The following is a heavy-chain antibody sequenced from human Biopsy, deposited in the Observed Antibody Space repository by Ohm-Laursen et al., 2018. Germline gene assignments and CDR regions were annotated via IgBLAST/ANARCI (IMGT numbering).Heavy chain of an antibody. D-gene: IGHD1-26*01. J-gene: IGHJ3*02. CDR2: IYTSGSP. Sequence: GTLSLTCTVSGDSINNYYWSWIRQPAGKGLEWIGRIYTSGSPNYNLSLESRVTVSVDTSKNQFSLNLRFVTAADTAVYYCARGTGRYYVYGAFDIWGQGTVVTVSS. CDR1: GDSINNYY. CDR3: ARGTGRYYVYGAFDI. V-gene: IGHV4-4*07.